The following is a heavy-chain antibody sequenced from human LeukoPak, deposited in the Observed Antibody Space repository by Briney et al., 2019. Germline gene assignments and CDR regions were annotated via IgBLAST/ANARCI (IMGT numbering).Heavy chain of an antibody. V-gene: IGHV4-4*07. CDR3: ARDYRRFGIYYFDY. CDR1: GGSISSYY. D-gene: IGHD3-10*01. Sequence: SETLSLTCIVSGGSISSYYWSWIRQPAGKGLEWIGRIYTSGSTNYNPSLKGRVTISVDTSKNQFSLKLSSVTAADTAVYYCARDYRRFGIYYFDYWGQGTLVTVSS. CDR2: IYTSGST. J-gene: IGHJ4*02.